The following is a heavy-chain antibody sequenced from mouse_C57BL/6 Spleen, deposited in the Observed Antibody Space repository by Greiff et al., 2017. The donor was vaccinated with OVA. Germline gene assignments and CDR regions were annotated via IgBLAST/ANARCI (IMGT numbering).Heavy chain of an antibody. J-gene: IGHJ1*03. CDR3: AKRRGYDGYFDV. CDR2: IWRGGST. CDR1: GFSLTSYG. Sequence: VMLVESGPGLVQPSQSLSITCTVSGFSLTSYGVHWVRQSPGKGLEWLGVIWRGGSTDYNAAFMSRLSITKDNSKSQVFFKMNSLQADDTAIYYCAKRRGYDGYFDVWGTGTTVTVSS. V-gene: IGHV2-5*01. D-gene: IGHD2-2*01.